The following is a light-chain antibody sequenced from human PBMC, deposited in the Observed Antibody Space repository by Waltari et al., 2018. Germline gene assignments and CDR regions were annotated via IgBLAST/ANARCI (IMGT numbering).Light chain of an antibody. V-gene: IGKV2-28*01. Sequence: DIVMTQSPLSLSVSPGEPASISCRSSQSLLYSNGHKYLDWYLQKPGQPPQLLIYLGSNRASGVSDRFSGSGSGTDFTLKISRVEAEDVGVYYCMQALQTQWTFGQGTKLEIK. CDR1: QSLLYSNGHKY. J-gene: IGKJ2*02. CDR3: MQALQTQWT. CDR2: LGS.